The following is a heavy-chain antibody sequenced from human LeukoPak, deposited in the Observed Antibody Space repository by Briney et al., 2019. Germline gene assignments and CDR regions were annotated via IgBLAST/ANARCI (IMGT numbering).Heavy chain of an antibody. J-gene: IGHJ4*02. V-gene: IGHV1-58*01. CDR1: GFTFTSSA. D-gene: IGHD3-22*01. CDR3: AAPYSAYDSSGWLC. CDR2: IDVGSGNT. Sequence: SVKVSCKASGFTFTSSAVQWVRQARGQRLEWIGWIDVGSGNTNYAQKFQERVTITRDMSTSTAYMELSSLRSEDTAVYYCAAPYSAYDSSGWLCWGQGTLVTVSS.